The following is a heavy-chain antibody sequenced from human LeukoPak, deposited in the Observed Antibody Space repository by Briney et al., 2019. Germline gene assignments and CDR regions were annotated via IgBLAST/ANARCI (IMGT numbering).Heavy chain of an antibody. D-gene: IGHD1-1*01. CDR3: ATVPKTGTTTFNP. CDR1: GYTLTELS. V-gene: IGHV1-24*01. CDR2: FDPEDGET. J-gene: IGHJ5*02. Sequence: VASVKVSCKVSGYTLTELSMHWVRQAPGKGLEWMGGFDPEDGETIYAQKFQGRVTMTEDTSTDTAYMELSSLRSEDTAVYYCATVPKTGTTTFNPWGQGTLVTVSS.